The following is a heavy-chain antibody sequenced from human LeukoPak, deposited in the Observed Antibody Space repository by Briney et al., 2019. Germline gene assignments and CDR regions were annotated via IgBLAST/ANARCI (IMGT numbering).Heavy chain of an antibody. Sequence: GGSLRLSCAAPGFTFSSYAMSWVRQAPGKGLEWVSSISGSGDNTYYADSVQGRFTISRDNSKNTLYLQMNSLRAEDSAVYYCANRRGSIAARPYRVDNKFFGYWGQGTLVTVSS. V-gene: IGHV3-23*01. J-gene: IGHJ4*02. CDR1: GFTFSSYA. CDR2: ISGSGDNT. CDR3: ANRRGSIAARPYRVDNKFFGY. D-gene: IGHD6-6*01.